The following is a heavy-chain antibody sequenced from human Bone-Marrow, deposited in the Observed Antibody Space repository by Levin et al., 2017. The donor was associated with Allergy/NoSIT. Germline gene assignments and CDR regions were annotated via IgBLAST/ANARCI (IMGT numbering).Heavy chain of an antibody. CDR1: GFAFSTYN. V-gene: IGHV3-21*01. J-gene: IGHJ6*03. CDR2: ISSGSDYI. CDR3: ARSQSYYFYYMDV. Sequence: GGSLRLSCAASGFAFSTYNMIWVRQAPGKGLEWVSIISSGSDYIYYADSVRGRFTISRDNAKNSLFLQMSSLRAEDSAVYYCARSQSYYFYYMDVWGKGTTVTVSS.